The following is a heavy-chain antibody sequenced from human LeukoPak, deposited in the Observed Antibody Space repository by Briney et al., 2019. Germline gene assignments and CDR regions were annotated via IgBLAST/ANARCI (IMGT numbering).Heavy chain of an antibody. V-gene: IGHV6-1*01. Sequence: SQTLSLTCAISGDSVSRNTAAWNWIRQSPSRGLEWLGRTYYRSKWLNDYALSVKSRITVNSDTSKNQFSLQLMSVTPDDTAVYYCARGPPFDYWGQGILVAVSS. CDR1: GDSVSRNTAA. CDR2: TYYRSKWLN. J-gene: IGHJ4*02. CDR3: ARGPPFDY.